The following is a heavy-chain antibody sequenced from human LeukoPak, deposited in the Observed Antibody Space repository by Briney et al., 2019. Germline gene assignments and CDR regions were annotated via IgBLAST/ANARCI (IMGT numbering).Heavy chain of an antibody. V-gene: IGHV4-59*01. Sequence: SETLSLTCTVSGGSISSYYWSWIRQPPGKRLEWIGYIYYSGSTNYNPSLKSRVTISVDTSKNQFSLKLSSVTAADTAVYYCARVVWQQLVPAFDYWGQGTLVTVSS. D-gene: IGHD6-13*01. CDR1: GGSISSYY. J-gene: IGHJ4*02. CDR2: IYYSGST. CDR3: ARVVWQQLVPAFDY.